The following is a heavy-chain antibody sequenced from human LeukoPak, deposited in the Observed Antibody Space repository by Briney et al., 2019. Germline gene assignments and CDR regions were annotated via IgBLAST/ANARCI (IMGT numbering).Heavy chain of an antibody. V-gene: IGHV3-9*01. J-gene: IGHJ1*01. CDR2: ISWNSGSI. CDR3: AKPAGPLIAEYFQH. Sequence: GGSLRLSCAASGFTFDDYAMHWVRQAPGKGLEWVSGISWNSGSIVYADSVKGRFTISRDNAKNSLYLQMNSLRAEDTALYYCAKPAGPLIAEYFQHWGQGTLVTVSS. CDR1: GFTFDDYA.